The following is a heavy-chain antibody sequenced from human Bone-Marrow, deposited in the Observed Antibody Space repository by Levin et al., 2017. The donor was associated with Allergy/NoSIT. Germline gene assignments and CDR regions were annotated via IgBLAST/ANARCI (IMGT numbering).Heavy chain of an antibody. J-gene: IGHJ4*02. CDR2: INHSGST. V-gene: IGHV4-34*01. CDR3: ARKVRYYDFWSDPPGLDY. Sequence: SETLSLTCAVYGGSFSGYYWSWIRQPPGKGLEWIGEINHSGSTNYNPSLKSRVTISVDTSKNQFSLKLSSVTAADTAVYYCARKVRYYDFWSDPPGLDYWGQGTLVTVSS. D-gene: IGHD3-3*01. CDR1: GGSFSGYY.